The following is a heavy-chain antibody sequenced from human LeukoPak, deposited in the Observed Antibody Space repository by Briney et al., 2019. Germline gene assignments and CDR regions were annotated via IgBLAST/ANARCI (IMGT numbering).Heavy chain of an antibody. CDR2: IYYSGST. V-gene: IGHV4-59*01. CDR3: ARSPLTKRGYSSGWGPRNDAFDI. J-gene: IGHJ3*02. D-gene: IGHD6-19*01. CDR1: GGSISSYY. Sequence: PSETLSLTCTVSGGSISSYYWSWIRQPPGKGLEWLGYIYYSGSTNYNPSLKSRVTISVDTSENQFSLKLSSVAAADTAVYYCARSPLTKRGYSSGWGPRNDAFDIWGQGTMVTVSS.